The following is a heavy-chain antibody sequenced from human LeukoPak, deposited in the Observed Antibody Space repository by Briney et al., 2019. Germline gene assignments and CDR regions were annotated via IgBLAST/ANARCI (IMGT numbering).Heavy chain of an antibody. CDR3: ARSGNYDFWSGYARAPYYYYYMDV. CDR1: GGTFSSYA. J-gene: IGHJ6*03. Sequence: SVKVSCKASGGTFSSYAISWVRQAPGQGLEWMGGTIPIFGTANYAQKFQGRVTITTDESTSTAYMELSSLRSEDTAVYYCARSGNYDFWSGYARAPYYYYYMDVWGKGTTVTVSS. D-gene: IGHD3-3*01. V-gene: IGHV1-69*05. CDR2: TIPIFGTA.